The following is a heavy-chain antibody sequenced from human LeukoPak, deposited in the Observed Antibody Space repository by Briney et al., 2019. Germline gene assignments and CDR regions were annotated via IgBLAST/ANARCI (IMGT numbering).Heavy chain of an antibody. J-gene: IGHJ6*04. CDR2: ISGSGGST. D-gene: IGHD3-10*02. CDR1: GFIFSSYG. Sequence: GGSLRLSCAAPGFIFSSYGMSWVRQAPGKGLEWVSAISGSGGSTYYADSVKGRFTISRDNAKNSLYLQMNSLRAEDTAVYYCAELGITMIGGVWGKGTTVTISS. V-gene: IGHV3-23*01. CDR3: AELGITMIGGV.